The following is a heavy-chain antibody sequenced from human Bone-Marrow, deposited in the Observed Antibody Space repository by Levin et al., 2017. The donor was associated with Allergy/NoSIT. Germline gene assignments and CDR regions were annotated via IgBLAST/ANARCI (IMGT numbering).Heavy chain of an antibody. J-gene: IGHJ4*02. Sequence: ASVKVSCKASGYTFTGYYMHWVRQAPGQGLEWMGWINPNSGGTNYAQKFQGRVTMTRDTSISTAYMELSRLRSDDTAVYYCARVTRHRLWGYGSGSQGLNYWGQGTLVTVSS. CDR1: GYTFTGYY. CDR3: ARVTRHRLWGYGSGSQGLNY. V-gene: IGHV1-2*02. CDR2: INPNSGGT. D-gene: IGHD3-10*01.